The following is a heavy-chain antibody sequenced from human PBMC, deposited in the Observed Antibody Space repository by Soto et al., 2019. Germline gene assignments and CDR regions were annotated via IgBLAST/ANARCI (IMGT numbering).Heavy chain of an antibody. CDR1: GGSISSSSYY. J-gene: IGHJ2*01. D-gene: IGHD3-3*01. CDR2: IYYSGST. CDR3: ARGMGYDFWSGYSS. V-gene: IGHV4-39*01. Sequence: SETLSLTCTVSGGSISSSSYYWGWIRQPPGKGLEWIGSIYYSGSTYYNPSLKSRVTISVDTSKNQFSLKLSSVTAADTAVYYCARGMGYDFWSGYSSWGRGTLVTVSS.